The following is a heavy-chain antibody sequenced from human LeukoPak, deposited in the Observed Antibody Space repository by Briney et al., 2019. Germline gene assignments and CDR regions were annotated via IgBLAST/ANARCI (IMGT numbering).Heavy chain of an antibody. J-gene: IGHJ5*02. CDR3: ARDVRGGYYLDP. Sequence: GGSLRLSCAASGFTFNRYWMSWVRQAPGKGLEWVANINQDGSQKNYMDSVKGRFTITRDNAEKSLDLQMNSLRAEDTAVYYCARDVRGGYYLDPWGQGTLVTVS. CDR1: GFTFNRYW. D-gene: IGHD3-22*01. V-gene: IGHV3-7*01. CDR2: INQDGSQK.